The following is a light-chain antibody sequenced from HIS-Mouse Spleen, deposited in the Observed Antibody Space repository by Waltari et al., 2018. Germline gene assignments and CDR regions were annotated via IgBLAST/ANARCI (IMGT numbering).Light chain of an antibody. V-gene: IGKV1-5*03. Sequence: DIQMTQSPSTLSAPVGDRVTITCRASQCISSWLAWYQQKTGKAPKLLIYTASSLESGVPARFSGSGAGTEFTLTISSLQPDDFATYYCQQYNSYPFTFGPGTKVDIK. J-gene: IGKJ3*01. CDR3: QQYNSYPFT. CDR2: TAS. CDR1: QCISSW.